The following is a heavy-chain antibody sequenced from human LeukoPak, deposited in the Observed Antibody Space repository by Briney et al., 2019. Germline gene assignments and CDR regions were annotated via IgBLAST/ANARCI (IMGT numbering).Heavy chain of an antibody. Sequence: PGGSLRLSCAASGFSFSSYGMHWVRQAPGKGLEWLAFIRYDGSNQYYADSVKGRFSISRDISKNTVYVQMNSLRTDDTAMYYCANSSPEVLLWFGELSHWGQGTLVTVSS. D-gene: IGHD3-10*01. V-gene: IGHV3-30*02. J-gene: IGHJ4*02. CDR2: IRYDGSNQ. CDR1: GFSFSSYG. CDR3: ANSSPEVLLWFGELSH.